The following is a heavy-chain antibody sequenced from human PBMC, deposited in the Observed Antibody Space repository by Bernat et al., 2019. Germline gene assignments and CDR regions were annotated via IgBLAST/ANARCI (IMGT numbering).Heavy chain of an antibody. J-gene: IGHJ6*02. D-gene: IGHD6-13*01. V-gene: IGHV3-7*03. CDR3: ERDHSSSWYNYYYYYGMDV. CDR2: IKQDGSEK. Sequence: EVQLVESGGGLVQPGGSLRLSCAASGFTFSSYWMSWVRQAPGKGLEWVANIKQDGSEKYYVDSVKGRFTISRDNAKNSLYLQMNSLRAEDTAVYYCERDHSSSWYNYYYYYGMDVWGQGTTVTVSS. CDR1: GFTFSSYW.